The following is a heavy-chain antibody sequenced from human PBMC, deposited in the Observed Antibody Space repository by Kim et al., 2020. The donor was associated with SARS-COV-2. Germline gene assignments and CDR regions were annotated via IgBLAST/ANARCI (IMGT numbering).Heavy chain of an antibody. CDR2: INHSGST. Sequence: SETLSLTCAVYGGSFSGYYWSWIRQPPGKGLEWIGEINHSGSTNYNPSLKSRVTISVDTSKNQFSLKLSSVTAADTAVYYCASSSGYCSGGSCYSNWFDPWGQGTLVTVSS. CDR3: ASSSGYCSGGSCYSNWFDP. D-gene: IGHD2-15*01. V-gene: IGHV4-34*01. J-gene: IGHJ5*02. CDR1: GGSFSGYY.